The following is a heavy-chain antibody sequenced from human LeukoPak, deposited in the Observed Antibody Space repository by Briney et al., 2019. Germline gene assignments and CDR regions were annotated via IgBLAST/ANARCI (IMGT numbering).Heavy chain of an antibody. CDR1: GFTFSSYA. V-gene: IGHV3-30-3*01. J-gene: IGHJ4*02. CDR3: ARGPRVAAAGTGGGAFDY. D-gene: IGHD6-13*01. Sequence: GWSLRLSCAASGFTFSSYAMHWVRQAPGKGLEWVAVISYDGSNKYYADSVKGRFTISRDNSKNTLYLQMNSLRAEDTAVYYCARGPRVAAAGTGGGAFDYWGQGTLVTVSS. CDR2: ISYDGSNK.